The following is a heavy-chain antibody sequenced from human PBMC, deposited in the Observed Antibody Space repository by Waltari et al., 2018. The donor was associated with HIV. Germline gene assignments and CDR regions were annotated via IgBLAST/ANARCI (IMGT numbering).Heavy chain of an antibody. Sequence: QVQLVQSGAEVKKPGASVKVSCKASGYTFTGYYMHWVRQAPGQGLEWMGWINPNSGGTNYAQKVQGRVTMTRDTSISTAYMELTRLRFDDTAVYYCAREPSLTTAYDYWGQGTLVTVSS. CDR2: INPNSGGT. CDR3: AREPSLTTAYDY. D-gene: IGHD4-17*01. CDR1: GYTFTGYY. V-gene: IGHV1-2*02. J-gene: IGHJ4*02.